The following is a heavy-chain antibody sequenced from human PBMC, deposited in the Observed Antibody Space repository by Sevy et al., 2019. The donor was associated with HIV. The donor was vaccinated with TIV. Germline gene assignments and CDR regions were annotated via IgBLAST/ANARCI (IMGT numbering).Heavy chain of an antibody. J-gene: IGHJ1*01. CDR3: ARDWGYSSSSAVGY. CDR1: GFTFSDYY. D-gene: IGHD6-6*01. V-gene: IGHV3-11*01. CDR2: ISSSGSTI. Sequence: GGSLRLSCAASGFTFSDYYMSWIRQAPGKGLEWLSYISSSGSTIYYADSVKGRFTISRDNAKNSLYLQMNSLRAEDTAVYYCARDWGYSSSSAVGYWGQGTLVTVSS.